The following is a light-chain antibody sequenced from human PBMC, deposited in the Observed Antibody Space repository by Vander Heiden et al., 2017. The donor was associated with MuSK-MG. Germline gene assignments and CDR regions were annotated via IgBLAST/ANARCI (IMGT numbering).Light chain of an antibody. Sequence: QSVLTQPPSVSGAPGPRVTISCTGSSSNIGAGYDVHWYQQLPGTAPKLLIYGNGNRPSGVPDRFSGSKSGTSASLAITELQAEDEGDYYCQSYDSSLSGPVVFGGGTKLTVL. J-gene: IGLJ2*01. CDR3: QSYDSSLSGPVV. V-gene: IGLV1-40*01. CDR1: SSNIGAGYD. CDR2: GNG.